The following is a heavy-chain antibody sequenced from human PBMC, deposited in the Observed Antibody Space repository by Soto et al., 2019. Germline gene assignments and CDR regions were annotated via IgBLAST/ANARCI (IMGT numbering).Heavy chain of an antibody. CDR2: IWYDGSNK. D-gene: IGHD4-17*01. V-gene: IGHV3-33*01. CDR1: GFTFSSYG. CDR3: ARDPRDYAGNHFDY. Sequence: QVQLVESGGGVVQPGRSLRLSCAASGFTFSSYGMHWVRQAPGKGLEWVAVIWYDGSNKYYADSVKGRFTISRDNSKNTRYLQMNSLRAEDTAVYYCARDPRDYAGNHFDYWGQGTLVTVSS. J-gene: IGHJ4*02.